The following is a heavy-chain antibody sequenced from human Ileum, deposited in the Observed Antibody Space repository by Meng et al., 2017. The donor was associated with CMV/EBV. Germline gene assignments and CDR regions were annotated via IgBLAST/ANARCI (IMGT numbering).Heavy chain of an antibody. CDR1: GGSINNNNNY. CDR2: MYHGGNS. J-gene: IGHJ4*02. V-gene: IGHV4-39*07. CDR3: ARDPGFRSGYGTLDD. D-gene: IGHD5-12*01. Sequence: SETLSLTCTVSGGSINNNNNYWGWLRQPPGKGLEWIGSMYHGGNSYYNPSLESRVTMSIDTSGNQFSLRLTSVTAADTALYYCARDPGFRSGYGTLDDWGQGTLVTVSS.